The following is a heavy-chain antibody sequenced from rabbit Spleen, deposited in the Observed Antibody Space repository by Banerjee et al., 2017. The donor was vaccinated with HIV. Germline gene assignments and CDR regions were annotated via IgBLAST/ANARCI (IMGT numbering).Heavy chain of an antibody. CDR2: IEVGSSGFS. V-gene: IGHV1S45*01. D-gene: IGHD8-1*01. CDR1: GVSFSFSSY. CDR3: ARDTGSSFSSYGMDL. J-gene: IGHJ3*01. Sequence: QEQLEESGGGLVKPGASLTLTCTASGVSFSFSSYMCWVRQAPGKGLEWIACIEVGSSGFSYFATWAKGRFTISETSSTTVTLQMTDLTAADTATYFCARDTGSSFSSYGMDLWGQGTLVTVS.